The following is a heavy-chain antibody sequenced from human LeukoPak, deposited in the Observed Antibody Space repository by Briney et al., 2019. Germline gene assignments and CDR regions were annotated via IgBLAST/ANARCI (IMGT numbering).Heavy chain of an antibody. V-gene: IGHV1-18*01. CDR2: ISAYNGNT. CDR1: GYTFTSYG. D-gene: IGHD1-1*01. J-gene: IGHJ4*02. CDR3: ARFTSGTTSSVYFDY. Sequence: ASVKVSCKASGYTFTSYGISWVRQAPGQGLEWMGWISAYNGNTNYAQKLQGRVTMTTDTSTSTACMELRSLRSDDTAVYYCARFTSGTTSSVYFDYWGQGTLVTVSS.